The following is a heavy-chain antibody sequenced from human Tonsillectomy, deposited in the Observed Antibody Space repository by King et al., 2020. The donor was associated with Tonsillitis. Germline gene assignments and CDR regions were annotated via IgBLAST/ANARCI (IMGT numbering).Heavy chain of an antibody. V-gene: IGHV3-7*04. CDR2: TKPDGSEN. CDR3: ARDRGYSSFDY. J-gene: IGHJ4*02. D-gene: IGHD2-21*01. CDR1: GFTFSASW. Sequence: EVQLVESGGGLVQPGGNLRLSCVASGFTFSASWMTWVRQPPGKGLEWVATTKPDGSENRYVDSVKGRFTISRDNAKNSLYLQMNSLRAEDTAVYYCARDRGYSSFDYWGQGTLVTVAS.